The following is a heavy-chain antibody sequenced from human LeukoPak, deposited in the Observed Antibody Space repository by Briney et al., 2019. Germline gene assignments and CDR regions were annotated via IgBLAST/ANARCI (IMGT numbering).Heavy chain of an antibody. CDR2: INPNSGGT. Sequence: ASVKVSCKASGYTFTSYDINWVRQAPGQGLEWMGWINPNSGGTNYAQKFQGRVTMTRDTSISTAYMELSRLRSDDTAVYYCARGRKLLWFGELSHDAFDIWGQGTMVTVSS. D-gene: IGHD3-10*01. CDR1: GYTFTSYD. CDR3: ARGRKLLWFGELSHDAFDI. J-gene: IGHJ3*02. V-gene: IGHV1-2*02.